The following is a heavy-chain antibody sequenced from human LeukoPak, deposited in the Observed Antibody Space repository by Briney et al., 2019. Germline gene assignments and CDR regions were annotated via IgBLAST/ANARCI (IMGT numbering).Heavy chain of an antibody. Sequence: GGSLRLSCAATGFTISGHSMNWVRQAPGKGLDWVSSISPTSAYIYYQDSVKGRFTISRDNSKNTLYLQMNSLRPEDTAVYYCAKGGYCTSASCYYFDYWGQGTLVSVSS. D-gene: IGHD2-2*01. V-gene: IGHV3-21*01. J-gene: IGHJ4*02. CDR1: GFTISGHS. CDR2: ISPTSAYI. CDR3: AKGGYCTSASCYYFDY.